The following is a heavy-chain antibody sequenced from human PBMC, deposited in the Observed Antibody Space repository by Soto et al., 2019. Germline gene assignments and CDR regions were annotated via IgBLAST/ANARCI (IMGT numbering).Heavy chain of an antibody. J-gene: IGHJ3*01. CDR1: GFTFSSYS. Sequence: PWGSLRLFCAASGFTFSSYSMNWVRQAPGKGLEWVSSISSSSSYIYYADSVKGRLSLTRDTSKSTGFMDLSRLKSDDSATYYCARKGYGVAFDAWAQGTLVTVSS. CDR3: ARKGYGVAFDA. CDR2: ISSSSSYI. D-gene: IGHD5-18*01. V-gene: IGHV3-21*04.